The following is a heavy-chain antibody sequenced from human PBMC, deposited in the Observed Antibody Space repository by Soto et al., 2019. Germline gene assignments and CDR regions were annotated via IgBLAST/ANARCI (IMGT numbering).Heavy chain of an antibody. Sequence: SETLSLTCTVSGGSISSGDYYWSWIRQPPGKCLEWIGYIYYSGSTYYNPSLKSRVTISVDTSKNQFSLKLSSVTAADTAVYYCHRGSGLPPEFDYWAQGTLVNASS. D-gene: IGHD3-10*01. CDR1: GGSISSGDYY. CDR2: IYYSGST. CDR3: HRGSGLPPEFDY. J-gene: IGHJ4*02. V-gene: IGHV4-30-4*01.